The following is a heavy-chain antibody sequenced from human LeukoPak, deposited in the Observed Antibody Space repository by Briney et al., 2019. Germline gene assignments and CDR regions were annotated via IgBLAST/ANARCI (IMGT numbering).Heavy chain of an antibody. CDR1: GGSISSSNYY. CDR2: IYYSGST. J-gene: IGHJ3*01. CDR3: AHFRGGSFDF. Sequence: SETLSLTCTVSGGSISSSNYYWGWIRQPPGKGLEWIGSIYYSGSTYYNPSLKSRVTISVDTSKNQCSLKLSSVTAADTAVYYCAHFRGGSFDFWGQGTMVTVSS. D-gene: IGHD3-16*01. V-gene: IGHV4-39*01.